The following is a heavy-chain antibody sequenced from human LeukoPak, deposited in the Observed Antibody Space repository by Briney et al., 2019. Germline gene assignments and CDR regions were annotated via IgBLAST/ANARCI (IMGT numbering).Heavy chain of an antibody. J-gene: IGHJ4*02. CDR3: ARETTVTWNYFDY. CDR2: IYYSGST. Sequence: PSETLSLTCTVSGGSVSSGSYYWSWIRQPPGKGLEWIGYIYYSGSTNYNPSLKSRVTISVDTSKNQFSLKLSSVTAADTAVYYCARETTVTWNYFDYWGQGTLVTVSS. D-gene: IGHD4-17*01. V-gene: IGHV4-61*01. CDR1: GGSVSSGSYY.